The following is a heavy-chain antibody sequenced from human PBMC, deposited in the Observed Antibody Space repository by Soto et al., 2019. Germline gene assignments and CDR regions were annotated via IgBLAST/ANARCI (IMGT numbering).Heavy chain of an antibody. CDR3: ARGVAMKLLVHWEAYDKYYFDS. CDR1: GGSFSGYY. V-gene: IGHV4-34*01. D-gene: IGHD3-22*01. J-gene: IGHJ4*02. Sequence: TLSLTCAVYGGSFSGYYWSWIRQTPGKGLEWIGEINHSGSTNYNPSLKSRVTISVDTSKNQFSLKLSSVTAADTAVYYCARGVAMKLLVHWEAYDKYYFDSWGQGSLVTVSS. CDR2: INHSGST.